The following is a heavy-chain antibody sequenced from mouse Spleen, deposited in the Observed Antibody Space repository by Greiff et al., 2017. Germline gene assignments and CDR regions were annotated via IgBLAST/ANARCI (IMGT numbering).Heavy chain of an antibody. Sequence: DVQLQETGPGLVKPSQSLSLTCSVTGYSITSGYYWNWIRQFPGNKLEWMGYISYDGSNNYNPSLKNRISITRDTSKNQFFLKLNSVTTEDTATYYCARVYGSSLRYFDVWGAGTTVTVSS. D-gene: IGHD1-1*01. CDR1: GYSITSGYY. V-gene: IGHV3-6*01. J-gene: IGHJ1*01. CDR2: ISYDGSN. CDR3: ARVYGSSLRYFDV.